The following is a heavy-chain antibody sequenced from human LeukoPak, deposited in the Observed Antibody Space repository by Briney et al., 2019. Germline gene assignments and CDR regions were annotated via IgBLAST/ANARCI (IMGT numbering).Heavy chain of an antibody. J-gene: IGHJ4*02. CDR1: GFTFTSYS. Sequence: GGSLRLSCAASGFTFTSYSMNWVRQAPGMGLVWVSRLPPDELGIIYADSVKGRFTVSRDNAKNTVYLQMNNLRVDDTAMYYCVGTIASRGSEYWGQGALVTVSS. V-gene: IGHV3-74*01. D-gene: IGHD6-6*01. CDR2: LPPDELGI. CDR3: VGTIASRGSEY.